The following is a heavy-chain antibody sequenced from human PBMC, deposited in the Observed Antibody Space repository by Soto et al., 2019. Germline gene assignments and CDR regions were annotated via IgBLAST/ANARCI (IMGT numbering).Heavy chain of an antibody. CDR1: GFSFSTYN. V-gene: IGHV3-48*02. CDR2: ISSRSTTI. Sequence: GGSLRLSCAASGFSFSTYNMNWVRQAPGRGLEWVSYISSRSTTIYHADSVKGRFTISRDNAKNSLYLQMDSLRDEDTAVYFCARAIAVGSTSLDYWGLGTRVTVSS. J-gene: IGHJ4*02. D-gene: IGHD6-19*01. CDR3: ARAIAVGSTSLDY.